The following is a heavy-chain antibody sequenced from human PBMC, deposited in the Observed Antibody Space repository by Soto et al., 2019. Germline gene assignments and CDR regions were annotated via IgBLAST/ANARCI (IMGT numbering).Heavy chain of an antibody. CDR1: GSSVTNSFY. J-gene: IGHJ5*02. Sequence: SETLSLTCRGSGSSVTNSFYWGWIRQSPEKGLEWIGSISHTGRTSYNPSLKSRVSISVDTSKNQFSLTLTSVTAADTAVYYCARDPANLALPVSYFNPRAQGTLGTAS. V-gene: IGHV4-38-2*02. CDR2: ISHTGRT. CDR3: ARDPANLALPVSYFNP. D-gene: IGHD1-20*01.